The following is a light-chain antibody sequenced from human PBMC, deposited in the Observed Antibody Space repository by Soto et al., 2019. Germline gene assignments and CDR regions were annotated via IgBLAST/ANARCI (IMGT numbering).Light chain of an antibody. CDR1: SSNIGTNT. CDR3: AAWDDSLNGAV. V-gene: IGLV1-44*01. Sequence: QSVLTQPPSASGTPGQRVTISCSGSSSNIGTNTVNWYQKFPGTAPKLLIYSSILRPSGVPDRFSGSKSGTSASLAISGLQSEDEADYYCAAWDDSLNGAVFGGGTKVTVL. J-gene: IGLJ2*01. CDR2: SSI.